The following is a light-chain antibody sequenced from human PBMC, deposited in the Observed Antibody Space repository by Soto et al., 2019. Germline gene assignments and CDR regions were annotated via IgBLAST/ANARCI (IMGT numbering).Light chain of an antibody. CDR2: DAS. J-gene: IGKJ4*01. CDR3: QHYYNLPLP. V-gene: IGKV1-33*01. CDR1: QDIGNY. Sequence: DIQMTQSPSSLSTSVGNRVTITCQASQDIGNYLNWYQQKPGKAPKLLIYDASNLETGVPSRFGGGGRGTDFTFAVSSLQPDDIATYYCQHYYNLPLPVGGGPKVELK.